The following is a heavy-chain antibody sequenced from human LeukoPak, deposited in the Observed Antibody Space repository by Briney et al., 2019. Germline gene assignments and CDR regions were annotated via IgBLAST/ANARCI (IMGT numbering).Heavy chain of an antibody. V-gene: IGHV3-23*01. J-gene: IGHJ4*02. D-gene: IGHD3-22*01. CDR1: GFTFSSYG. CDR2: ISGSGGST. Sequence: GGSLRLSCAASGFTFSSYGMSWVRQAPGKGLEWVSAISGSGGSTHYADSVKGRFTISRDNSKNTLYLQMNSLRAEDTAVYYCANTYYYDSSGYYPLWGFDYWGQGTLVTVSS. CDR3: ANTYYYDSSGYYPLWGFDY.